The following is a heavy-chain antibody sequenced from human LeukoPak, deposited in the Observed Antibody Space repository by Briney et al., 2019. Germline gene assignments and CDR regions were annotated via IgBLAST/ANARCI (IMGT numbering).Heavy chain of an antibody. V-gene: IGHV4-39*01. CDR2: IFYSGST. D-gene: IGHD3-22*01. CDR3: ARLAYYYDSSATYYFDY. CDR1: SGSISTSNYY. Sequence: SETLSLTCTVSSGSISTSNYYWGWVRQPPGKALEWIGNIFYSGSTYYNPSLKSRVTISVDTSKNQFSLKLSSVTAADTAVYYCARLAYYYDSSATYYFDYWGQGTLVTVSS. J-gene: IGHJ4*02.